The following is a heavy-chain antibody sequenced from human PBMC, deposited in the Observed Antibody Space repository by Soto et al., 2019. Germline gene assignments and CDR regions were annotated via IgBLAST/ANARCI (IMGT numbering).Heavy chain of an antibody. D-gene: IGHD3-9*01. CDR1: GYTFTSYA. Sequence: QVQLVQSGAEVKKPGASVKVSCKASGYTFTSYAMHWVRQAPGQRLEWMGWINAGDGNTKYSQKFQGRVTITRDTSASTAYMALSSLRSEVTAVYYCATEPLRYFDWLPIDYGGQGTLVSVSS. J-gene: IGHJ4*02. CDR2: INAGDGNT. CDR3: ATEPLRYFDWLPIDY. V-gene: IGHV1-3*01.